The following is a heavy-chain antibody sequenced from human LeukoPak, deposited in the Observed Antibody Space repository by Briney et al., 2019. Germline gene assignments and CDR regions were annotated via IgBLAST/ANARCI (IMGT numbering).Heavy chain of an antibody. Sequence: PSETLSLTCTVSGGSISYYYWSWIRQPPGKGLEWIGYIYYSGSTNYNPSLRSRVTISVDTSKNQFSLKLTSVTAADTAVYYCARASSNWFDPWGQGTLVTVSS. D-gene: IGHD6-6*01. V-gene: IGHV4-59*01. CDR2: IYYSGST. J-gene: IGHJ5*02. CDR3: ARASSNWFDP. CDR1: GGSISYYY.